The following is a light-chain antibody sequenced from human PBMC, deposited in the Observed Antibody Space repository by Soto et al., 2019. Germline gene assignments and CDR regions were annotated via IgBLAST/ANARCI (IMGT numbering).Light chain of an antibody. CDR3: QQYIVFPRT. J-gene: IGKJ4*02. CDR1: QSINSW. V-gene: IGKV1-5*03. CDR2: KAS. Sequence: DIQMTQSPSILSASVGDRVTITCRASQSINSWLAWYQLKSGKAPKRLIYKASTLESGVPSRFSGSGSGTDFTLTIRSLQPDDFATYYCQQYIVFPRTFSEGTKVEVK.